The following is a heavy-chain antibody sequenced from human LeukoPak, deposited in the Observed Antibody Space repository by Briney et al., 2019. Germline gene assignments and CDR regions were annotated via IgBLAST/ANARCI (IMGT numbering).Heavy chain of an antibody. CDR1: GFTFSSYG. CDR2: ITDDGNSK. Sequence: GGSLRLSCAASGFTFSSYGMHWVRQAPGKGLEWVAVITDDGNSKSYVESVKGRFSIARDNSKNTLYLQMNSLRAEDTAVYYCAKRRTWLQRYYFDYWGQGTLVIVSS. D-gene: IGHD5-24*01. J-gene: IGHJ4*02. V-gene: IGHV3-30*18. CDR3: AKRRTWLQRYYFDY.